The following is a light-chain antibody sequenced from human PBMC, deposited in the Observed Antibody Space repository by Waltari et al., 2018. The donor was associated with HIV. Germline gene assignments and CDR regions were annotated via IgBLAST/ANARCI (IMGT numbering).Light chain of an antibody. CDR2: RNN. J-gene: IGLJ3*02. CDR1: SSTVGVNC. V-gene: IGLV1-47*01. Sequence: QSVLPQPPSASGTPGQSVTTSCSGSSSTVGVNCLYWYQQLPGTAPKLLIYRNNQRPSGVPDRFSGFKSGTSASLAISGLRAEDEADYYCAAWDDNLSGWVFGGGSKLTIL. CDR3: AAWDDNLSGWV.